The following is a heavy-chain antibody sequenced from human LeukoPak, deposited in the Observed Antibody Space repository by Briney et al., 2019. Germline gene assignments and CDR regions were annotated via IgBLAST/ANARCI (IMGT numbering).Heavy chain of an antibody. CDR2: ISAYNGNT. V-gene: IGHV1-18*04. D-gene: IGHD3-10*01. J-gene: IGHJ4*02. Sequence: ASVKVSCKASGYTFTSYYMHWVRQAPGQGLEWMGRISAYNGNTNYAQSLQGRVTMTTDTSTSTVYMEMRSLTSDDTAVYYCARDLDQYNGRFGGFGHDFWGQGTLVTVSS. CDR3: ARDLDQYNGRFGGFGHDF. CDR1: GYTFTSYY.